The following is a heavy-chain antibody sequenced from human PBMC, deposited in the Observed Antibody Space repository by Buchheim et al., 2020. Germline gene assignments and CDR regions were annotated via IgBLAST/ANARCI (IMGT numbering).Heavy chain of an antibody. Sequence: QVQLQESGPGLVKPSETLSLTCTVSGGSISGHFWSWIRQPPGKGLEWIGYIYYTGNTKYDPSLKSRVTMSLDTSKNQFSLKLTSVTAADTAVYYCARARSGYYLYYFDYWGQGTL. CDR3: ARARSGYYLYYFDY. CDR2: IYYTGNT. J-gene: IGHJ4*02. V-gene: IGHV4-59*11. D-gene: IGHD3-3*01. CDR1: GGSISGHF.